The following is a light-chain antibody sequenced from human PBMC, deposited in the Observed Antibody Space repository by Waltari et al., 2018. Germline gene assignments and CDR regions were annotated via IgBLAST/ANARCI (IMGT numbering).Light chain of an antibody. Sequence: EIVLTQSPGTLSLSPGERATLSCRASQSVSSSHLAWYQQKPGQAPRLLIHGATSRATGISDRFSGSVSGTDFTLTISRLEPEDFAVYYCQQYGSSTSITFGQGTRLEIK. J-gene: IGKJ5*01. V-gene: IGKV3-20*01. CDR1: QSVSSSH. CDR2: GAT. CDR3: QQYGSSTSIT.